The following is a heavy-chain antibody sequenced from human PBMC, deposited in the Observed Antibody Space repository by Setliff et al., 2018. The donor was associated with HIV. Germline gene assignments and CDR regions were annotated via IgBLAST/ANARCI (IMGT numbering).Heavy chain of an antibody. CDR2: ISWNSGSI. CDR1: GFTFDDYA. V-gene: IGHV3-9*01. Sequence: SLRLSCAASGFTFDDYAMHWVRQAPGKGLEWVSGISWNSGSIGYADSVKGRFTISRDNAKNSLYLQMNSLRAEDTALYYCAKAYTFGGVIANYYQLDVWGKGTTVTVSS. D-gene: IGHD3-16*02. CDR3: AKAYTFGGVIANYYQLDV. J-gene: IGHJ6*03.